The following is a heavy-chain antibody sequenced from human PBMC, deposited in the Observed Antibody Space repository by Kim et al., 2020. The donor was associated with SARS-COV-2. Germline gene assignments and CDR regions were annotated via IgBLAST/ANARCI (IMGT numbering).Heavy chain of an antibody. CDR2: IKSKTDGGTT. D-gene: IGHD3-22*01. Sequence: GGSLRLSCAASGFTFSNAWMSWVRQAPGKGLEWVGRIKSKTDGGTTDYAAPVKGRFTISRDDSKNTLYLQMNSLKTEDTAVYYCTTGAPRTYYYDSSGLYGMDVWGPGTTVTVSS. CDR1: GFTFSNAW. CDR3: TTGAPRTYYYDSSGLYGMDV. V-gene: IGHV3-15*01. J-gene: IGHJ6*02.